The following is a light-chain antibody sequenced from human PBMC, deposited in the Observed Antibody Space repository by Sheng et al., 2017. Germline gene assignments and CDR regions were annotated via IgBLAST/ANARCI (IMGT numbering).Light chain of an antibody. CDR1: QSVKNSNY. J-gene: IGKJ1*01. Sequence: VLTQSPATLSLSPGDTATLSCKASQSVKNSNYLAWYQQKPGQAPRLLIYGASIRATDIPDRFSGSGSGTDFTLTISRLEPEDVAVYYCQQYASSWTFGQGTKVEIQ. V-gene: IGKV3-20*01. CDR3: QQYASSWT. CDR2: GAS.